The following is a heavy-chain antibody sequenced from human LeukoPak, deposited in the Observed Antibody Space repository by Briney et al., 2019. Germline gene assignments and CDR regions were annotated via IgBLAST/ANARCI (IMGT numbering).Heavy chain of an antibody. D-gene: IGHD3-16*01. V-gene: IGHV3-23*01. J-gene: IGHJ4*02. Sequence: GGSLRLSCAPSRFTFRNYAMIWVRQAPGKGLEWVSSIVISGGRTDYADSVKGRFTISRDNSKNTLYLQMTSLRVEDTAVYYCARRATDSRGSDYWGQGTLVTVSS. CDR2: IVISGGRT. CDR1: RFTFRNYA. CDR3: ARRATDSRGSDY.